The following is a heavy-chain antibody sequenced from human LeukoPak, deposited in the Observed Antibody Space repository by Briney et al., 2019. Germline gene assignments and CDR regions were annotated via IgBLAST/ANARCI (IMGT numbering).Heavy chain of an antibody. D-gene: IGHD6-19*01. CDR1: GFTFSSYG. CDR2: ISFDGSNE. J-gene: IGHJ6*02. Sequence: GGSLRLSCAASGFTFSSYGMHWVRQAPGKGLEWVAAISFDGSNEYYADSVKGRLTISRDNSKNTLFLQMNSPRAEDTAVYYCAKDLIAGADINYYYGMDVWGQGTTVTVSS. V-gene: IGHV3-30*18. CDR3: AKDLIAGADINYYYGMDV.